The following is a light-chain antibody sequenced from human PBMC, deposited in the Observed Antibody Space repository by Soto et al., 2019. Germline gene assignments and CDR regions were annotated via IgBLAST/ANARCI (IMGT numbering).Light chain of an antibody. Sequence: QAVVTQPPSASGTPGQRVTISCSGSNSNIGRNTVNWYQQLPGAAPSLLIYSNNQRPSGVPDRFSGSKSGTSASLAISGRQSEDEADYYCAAWDESPNVPVFGGGTKLTVL. CDR2: SNN. J-gene: IGLJ3*02. V-gene: IGLV1-44*01. CDR3: AAWDESPNVPV. CDR1: NSNIGRNT.